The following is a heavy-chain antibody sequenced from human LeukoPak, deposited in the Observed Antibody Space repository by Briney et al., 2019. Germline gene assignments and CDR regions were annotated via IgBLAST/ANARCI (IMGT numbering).Heavy chain of an antibody. Sequence: GGSLRLSCAASGFTFSKAWMNWVRQAPGKGLEWVGRIKSKTDGGTTDYAAPVKGRFTISRDDSKNTLYLQMNSLKTEDTAVYYCATEGGSGSYYGDDAFDMWGQGTMVTVSS. CDR3: ATEGGSGSYYGDDAFDM. D-gene: IGHD3-10*01. CDR2: IKSKTDGGTT. CDR1: GFTFSKAW. J-gene: IGHJ3*02. V-gene: IGHV3-15*01.